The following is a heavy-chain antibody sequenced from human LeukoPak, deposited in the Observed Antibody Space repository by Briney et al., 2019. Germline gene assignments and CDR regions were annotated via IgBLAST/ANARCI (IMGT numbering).Heavy chain of an antibody. Sequence: PTETLFLTCTVPGGSISSSSYYWGWIRQPPGKGLEWTGSIYYSGSTYYNPSLKSRVTISVDTSKNQFSLKLSSVTAADTAVYYCARQVVDTAVAGIGFDYWGQGTLVTVSS. CDR3: ARQVVDTAVAGIGFDY. CDR1: GGSISSSSYY. V-gene: IGHV4-39*01. D-gene: IGHD6-19*01. J-gene: IGHJ4*02. CDR2: IYYSGST.